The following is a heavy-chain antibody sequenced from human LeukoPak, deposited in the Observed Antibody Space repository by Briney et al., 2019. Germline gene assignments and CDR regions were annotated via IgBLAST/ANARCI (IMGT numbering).Heavy chain of an antibody. Sequence: SETLSLTCTVSGGPISSYYWSWIRQPPGKGLEWIRYIYGSGSTNYNPSLKSRVTISIDTFKNQFPLKLSSVTAEDTAVYYCAGFFWFYAFDIWGQGTMVTVSS. CDR1: GGPISSYY. J-gene: IGHJ3*02. V-gene: IGHV4-4*09. D-gene: IGHD3-10*01. CDR3: AGFFWFYAFDI. CDR2: IYGSGST.